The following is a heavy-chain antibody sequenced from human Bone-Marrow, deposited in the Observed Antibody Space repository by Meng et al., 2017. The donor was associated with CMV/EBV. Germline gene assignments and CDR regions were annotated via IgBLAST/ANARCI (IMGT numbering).Heavy chain of an antibody. Sequence: SETLSLTCTVSGGSVSSGSYYWSWIRQPPGKGLEWIGYIYYSGSTYYNPSLKSRVTISVDTSKNQFSLKLSSVTAADTAVYYCARGNGGTSDYYYYGMDVWGQGTTVTVSS. D-gene: IGHD1-14*01. J-gene: IGHJ6*02. CDR2: IYYSGST. V-gene: IGHV4-61*01. CDR3: ARGNGGTSDYYYYGMDV. CDR1: GGSVSSGSYY.